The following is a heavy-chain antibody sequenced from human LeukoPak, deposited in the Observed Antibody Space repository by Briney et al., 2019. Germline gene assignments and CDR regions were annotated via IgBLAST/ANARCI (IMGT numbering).Heavy chain of an antibody. J-gene: IGHJ4*02. Sequence: GASVKVSCKASGYIFTNYAIHWVRQAPGQRLEWMGWINACNGKANYSQKFRGRVTLTRDTSASTAYMELSSLRSADTAVYYCARGYYDLLTGHVVTYYFDYWGQGTLVTVSS. V-gene: IGHV1-3*01. CDR3: ARGYYDLLTGHVVTYYFDY. CDR2: INACNGKA. CDR1: GYIFTNYA. D-gene: IGHD3-9*01.